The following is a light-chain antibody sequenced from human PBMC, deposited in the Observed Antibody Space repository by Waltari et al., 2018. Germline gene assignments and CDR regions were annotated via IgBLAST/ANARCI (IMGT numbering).Light chain of an antibody. Sequence: QSALTQPASVSGSPGPSITISCTGTSSDVGRYNHCSWYQQHPGKALKLMIYDVSDRPSGISDRFSGSKSANTASLTISGLQAEDEADYFCCSYASSSSTPFVFGSGTKVTVL. CDR3: CSYASSSSTPFV. CDR1: SSDVGRYNH. J-gene: IGLJ1*01. V-gene: IGLV2-14*03. CDR2: DVS.